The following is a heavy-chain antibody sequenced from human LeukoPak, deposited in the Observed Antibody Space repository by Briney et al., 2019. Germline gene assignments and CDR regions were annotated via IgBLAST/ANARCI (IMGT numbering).Heavy chain of an antibody. CDR3: ASYSITMVRGVSHRRLDY. J-gene: IGHJ4*02. CDR1: GASISSYY. V-gene: IGHV4-4*07. D-gene: IGHD3-10*01. CDR2: IHTSGST. Sequence: SETLSLTCTVSGASISSYYWTWIRQPAGKGPEWIGRIHTSGSTNYNPSLKSRVNMSVDTSKNQFSLKLSSVTAADTAVYYCASYSITMVRGVSHRRLDYWGQGTLVTVSS.